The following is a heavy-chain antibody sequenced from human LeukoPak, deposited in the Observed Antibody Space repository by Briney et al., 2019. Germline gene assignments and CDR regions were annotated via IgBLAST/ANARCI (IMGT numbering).Heavy chain of an antibody. D-gene: IGHD2-15*01. CDR3: ARDPDTGYCSGGSCSKAFDI. CDR1: GGSISSHY. V-gene: IGHV4-59*11. Sequence: SETLSLTCTASGGSISSHYWSWIRQPPGKGLEWIGYIYYSGSTNYNPSLKSRVTISVDTSKNQFSLKLSSVTAADTAVYYCARDPDTGYCSGGSCSKAFDIWGQGTMVTVSS. J-gene: IGHJ3*02. CDR2: IYYSGST.